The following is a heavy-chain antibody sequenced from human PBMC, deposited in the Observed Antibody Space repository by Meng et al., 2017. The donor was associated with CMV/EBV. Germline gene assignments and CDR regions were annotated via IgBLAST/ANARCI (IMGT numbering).Heavy chain of an antibody. Sequence: HITLKESGPTLVKPTQTLTLTCTFSGFSLSTSGVGVGWIRQPPGKALEWLALIYWDDDKRYSPSLKSRLTITKDTSKNQVVLTMTNMDPVDTATYYCAHKGRRMAAAGINWFDPWGQGTLVTVSS. CDR1: GFSLSTSGVG. CDR2: IYWDDDK. V-gene: IGHV2-5*02. D-gene: IGHD6-13*01. CDR3: AHKGRRMAAAGINWFDP. J-gene: IGHJ5*02.